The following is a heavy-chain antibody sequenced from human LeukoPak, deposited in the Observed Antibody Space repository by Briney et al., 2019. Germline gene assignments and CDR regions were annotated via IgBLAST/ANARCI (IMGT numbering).Heavy chain of an antibody. V-gene: IGHV3-53*01. D-gene: IGHD3-16*01. CDR3: ARSGTGGVAFDI. CDR1: GFIVSSNY. CDR2: IYSGGST. J-gene: IGHJ3*02. Sequence: GGSLRLSCAASGFIVSSNYMSWVRQAPGKGLEWVSPIYSGGSTYYADSVKGRFTISGDNSKNTLYLQMNSLRAEDTAVYYCARSGTGGVAFDIWGQGTMVTVSS.